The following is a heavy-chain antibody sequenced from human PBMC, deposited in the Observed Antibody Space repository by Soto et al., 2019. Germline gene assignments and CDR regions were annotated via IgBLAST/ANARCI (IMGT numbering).Heavy chain of an antibody. V-gene: IGHV4-30-4*01. J-gene: IGHJ6*02. Sequence: SETLSLTCTVSGGSISSGDYYWSWIRQPPGKGLEWIGYIYYSGSTSYNASLKSRTSISADPSNNQFSLKLHSLTAADTAVYFCGTMPIVVEPAPMDVWGPGTSVTVTS. CDR2: IYYSGST. CDR1: GGSISSGDYY. D-gene: IGHD2-2*01. CDR3: GTMPIVVEPAPMDV.